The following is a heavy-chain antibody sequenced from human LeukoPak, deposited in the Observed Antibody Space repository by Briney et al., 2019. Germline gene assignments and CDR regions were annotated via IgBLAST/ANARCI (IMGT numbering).Heavy chain of an antibody. CDR3: ARAGYCSSTSCIRFDY. J-gene: IGHJ4*02. V-gene: IGHV1-69*04. Sequence: SVKVSCKVSGGTFSSYAISWVRQAPRQGLEWMGRIIPILGIANYAQKFQARVTIAAEKSTSTAYMDLSSLSSEDTAVYYCARAGYCSSTSCIRFDYWGQGTLVTVSS. D-gene: IGHD2-2*01. CDR1: GGTFSSYA. CDR2: IIPILGIA.